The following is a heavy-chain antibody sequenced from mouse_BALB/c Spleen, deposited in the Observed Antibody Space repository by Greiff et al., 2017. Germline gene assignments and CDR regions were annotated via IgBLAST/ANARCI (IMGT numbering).Heavy chain of an antibody. CDR2: INPNNGGT. V-gene: IGHV1-18*01. CDR3: ARSGDYGLDWYFDV. J-gene: IGHJ1*01. CDR1: GYTFTDYN. Sequence: VQLQQSGPELVKPGASVKIPCKASGYTFTDYNMDWVKQSHGKSLEWIGDINPNNGGTIYNQKFKGKATLTVDKSSSTAYMELRSLTSEDTAVYYCARSGDYGLDWYFDVWGAGTTVTVSS. D-gene: IGHD2-4*01.